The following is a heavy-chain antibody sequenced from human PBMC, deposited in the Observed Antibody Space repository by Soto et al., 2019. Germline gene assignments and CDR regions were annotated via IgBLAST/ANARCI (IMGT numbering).Heavy chain of an antibody. CDR2: IYYSGST. V-gene: IGHV4-31*03. Sequence: PSENPVLTCTVSGGSISSGGYYWSWIRQHPGKGLEWIGYIYYSGSTYYNPSLKSRVTISVDTSKNQFSLKLSSVTAADTAVYYCARGGLRWRSPNYGMDVWGQGTTVTVSS. J-gene: IGHJ6*02. CDR1: GGSISSGGYY. D-gene: IGHD2-15*01. CDR3: ARGGLRWRSPNYGMDV.